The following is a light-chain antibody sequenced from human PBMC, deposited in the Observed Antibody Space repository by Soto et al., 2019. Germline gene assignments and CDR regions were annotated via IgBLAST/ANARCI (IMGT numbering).Light chain of an antibody. Sequence: QSVLTQPPSVSGAPGQRVTIYCTGTSSNIGAGYPVHWYQQLPGTVPKLVIYDSFNRPSGVPDRFSGSKSGTSASLAITGLQAEDEADYYCSSYAGNSRYVFGTGTKVTVL. CDR2: DSF. J-gene: IGLJ1*01. CDR3: SSYAGNSRYV. CDR1: SSNIGAGYP. V-gene: IGLV1-40*01.